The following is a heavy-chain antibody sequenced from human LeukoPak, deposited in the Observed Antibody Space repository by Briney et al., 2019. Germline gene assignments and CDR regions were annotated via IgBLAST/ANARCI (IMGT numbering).Heavy chain of an antibody. J-gene: IGHJ4*02. CDR1: GLTLSGFW. CDR2: INRDGSSA. V-gene: IGHV3-74*01. D-gene: IGHD3-22*01. CDR3: ARVDSNGWALEY. Sequence: GGSLRLSCAASGLTLSGFWMHWIRQAPGKGLMWLSRINRDGSSADYADSVKGRFTISRDNARSTLDLQMNSLRVEDTAVYYCARVDSNGWALEYWGQGTPVTVSS.